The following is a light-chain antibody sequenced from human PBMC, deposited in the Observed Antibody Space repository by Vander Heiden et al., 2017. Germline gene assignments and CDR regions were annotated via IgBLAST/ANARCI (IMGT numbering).Light chain of an antibody. CDR3: QQDCSSRT. V-gene: IGKV3-20*01. CDR1: QSVSSDY. J-gene: IGKJ1*01. CDR2: GAS. Sequence: ESVLTQSPGTLSLSPGERATLSCRASQSVSSDYLAWFQQKPGQAPRLLIYGASYSTSGIPDRFSGSGYGKDFTLTSSRREHEDFAVYYGQQDCSSRTFGQGTKLEIK.